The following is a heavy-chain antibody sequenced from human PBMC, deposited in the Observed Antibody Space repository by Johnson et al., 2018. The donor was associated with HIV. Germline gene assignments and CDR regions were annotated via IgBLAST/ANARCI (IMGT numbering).Heavy chain of an antibody. CDR3: ARVRDYNFWSGQQSRHAFDI. Sequence: QVQLVESGGGLVQPGGSLRLSCAASGFTFSSYGMHWVRQAPGKGLEWVAGVWYDGSNKYYADSVKGRVTIFSDNSENTLFLQMNRLRAEDTAVYYCARVRDYNFWSGQQSRHAFDIWGQGTKVIVSS. J-gene: IGHJ3*02. D-gene: IGHD3-3*01. CDR1: GFTFSSYG. V-gene: IGHV3-33*01. CDR2: VWYDGSNK.